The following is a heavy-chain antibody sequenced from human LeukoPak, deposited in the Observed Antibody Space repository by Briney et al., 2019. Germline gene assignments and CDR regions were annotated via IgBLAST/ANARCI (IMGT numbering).Heavy chain of an antibody. Sequence: SETLSLTCAVYGGSFSGYYWSWIRQPPGKGLEWIGEINHSGSTNYIPSLKSRVTISVDTSKNQFSLKLSSVTAADTAVYYCARAPGGAVTYFDYWGQGTLVTVSS. V-gene: IGHV4-34*01. CDR3: ARAPGGAVTYFDY. CDR2: INHSGST. D-gene: IGHD4-17*01. J-gene: IGHJ4*02. CDR1: GGSFSGYY.